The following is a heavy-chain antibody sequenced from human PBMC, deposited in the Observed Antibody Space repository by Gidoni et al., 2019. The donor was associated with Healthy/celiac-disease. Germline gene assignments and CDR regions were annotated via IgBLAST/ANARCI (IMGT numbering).Heavy chain of an antibody. V-gene: IGHV4-31*03. J-gene: IGHJ6*02. CDR3: ARENFWSGYDGYYYYGMDV. Sequence: QVQLQESGPGLVKPSQTLSLTCTFSGGSISSGGSYWSWIRQHPGKGLEWIGYIYYSGSTYYNPSLKSRVTISVDTSKNQFSLKLSSVTAADTAVYYCARENFWSGYDGYYYYGMDVWGQGTTVTVSS. CDR1: GGSISSGGSY. CDR2: IYYSGST. D-gene: IGHD3-3*01.